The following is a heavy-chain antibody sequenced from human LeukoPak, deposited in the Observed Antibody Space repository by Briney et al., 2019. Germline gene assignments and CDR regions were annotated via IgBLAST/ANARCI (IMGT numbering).Heavy chain of an antibody. CDR2: IKQDGSEK. V-gene: IGHV3-7*01. Sequence: GGSLRLSCATSGFTFSSYWMSWVRQAPGKGLGWVANIKQDGSEKYYVDSVKGRFTISRDNAKNSLYLQMNSLRAEDTAVYYCARRKGITGTMMFDPWGQGTLVTVSS. D-gene: IGHD1-7*01. J-gene: IGHJ5*02. CDR3: ARRKGITGTMMFDP. CDR1: GFTFSSYW.